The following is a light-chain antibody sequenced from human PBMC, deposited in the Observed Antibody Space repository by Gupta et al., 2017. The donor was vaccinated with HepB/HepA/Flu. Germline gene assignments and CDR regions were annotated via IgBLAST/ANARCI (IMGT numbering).Light chain of an antibody. V-gene: IGKV3-20*01. CDR3: QQYGREPRRT. J-gene: IGKJ1*01. Sequence: EIVLTQSPGTLPLSPGERPALSCRASQSVSSSYLAGYQQKPGQAPRLLIYGAFSRGIGITDRFSGSGYGTDFTLTISRREPEDFAVYYCQQYGREPRRTFGQGTKVEIK. CDR2: GAF. CDR1: QSVSSSY.